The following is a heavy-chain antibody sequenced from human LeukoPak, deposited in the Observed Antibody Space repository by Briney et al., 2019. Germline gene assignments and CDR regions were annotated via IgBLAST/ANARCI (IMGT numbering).Heavy chain of an antibody. Sequence: GGSLRLSCAASGFTFSSYSMNLVRQVPGKGLECVSSISSISSYIYYADPVKGRFTISRDNAKNSLYLQMNSLRAEDTAVYYCARDGNTAMVEYYFDYWGQGTLVTVSS. V-gene: IGHV3-21*01. CDR3: ARDGNTAMVEYYFDY. CDR1: GFTFSSYS. J-gene: IGHJ4*02. D-gene: IGHD5-18*01. CDR2: ISSISSYI.